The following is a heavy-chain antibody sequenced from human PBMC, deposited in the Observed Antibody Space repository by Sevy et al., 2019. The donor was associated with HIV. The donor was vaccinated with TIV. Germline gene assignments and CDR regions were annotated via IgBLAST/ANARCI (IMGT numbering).Heavy chain of an antibody. D-gene: IGHD3-9*01. CDR1: GFTFSSYS. J-gene: IGHJ4*02. CDR2: ISSSSSYI. V-gene: IGHV3-21*01. CDR3: SRAPGLRYFDWLSPDY. Sequence: GGSLGLSCAASGFTFSSYSMNWVRQAPGKGLEWVSSISSSSSYIYYGDSVKGRFTISRDNAKNSLYLQMNSLRAEDTAVYYWSRAPGLRYFDWLSPDYWGQGTLVTVSS.